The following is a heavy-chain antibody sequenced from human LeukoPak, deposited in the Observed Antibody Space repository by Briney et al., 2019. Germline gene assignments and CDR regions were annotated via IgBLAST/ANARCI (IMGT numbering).Heavy chain of an antibody. CDR3: ARCRGSCYRFDP. CDR1: GGSISSYY. Sequence: SETLSLTCTVSGGSISSYYWSWIRQPPGKGLEWIGYIYYSGSTNYNPSLKSRVTISVDTSKNQFSLKLSSVTAADTAVYYCARCRGSCYRFDPWGQGTLVTVSS. V-gene: IGHV4-59*12. CDR2: IYYSGST. D-gene: IGHD2-15*01. J-gene: IGHJ5*02.